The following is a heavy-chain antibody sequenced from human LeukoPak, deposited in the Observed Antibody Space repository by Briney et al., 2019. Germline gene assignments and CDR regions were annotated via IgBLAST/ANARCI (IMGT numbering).Heavy chain of an antibody. J-gene: IGHJ1*01. Sequence: SVKVSCKASGGTFSSYAMSWVRQAPGQGLEWMGGIIPIFGTANYAQKFQGRVTITTDESTSTAYMELSSLRSEDTAVYYCAREHPDSPLFQHWGQGTLVTVSS. V-gene: IGHV1-69*05. D-gene: IGHD3-22*01. CDR1: GGTFSSYA. CDR3: AREHPDSPLFQH. CDR2: IIPIFGTA.